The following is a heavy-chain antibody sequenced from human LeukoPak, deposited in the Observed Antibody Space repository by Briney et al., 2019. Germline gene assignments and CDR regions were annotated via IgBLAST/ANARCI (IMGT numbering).Heavy chain of an antibody. CDR3: ARAFRYSQDY. Sequence: GGSLRLSCAASGLSFSTYGMHWVRQGPGEGLVWVSRLNGDGTGTIYADSVKGRFTISRDNAKNTLYLQMNSLRAEDTAVYYCARAFRYSQDYWGRGTLVTVSS. CDR2: LNGDGTGT. V-gene: IGHV3-74*01. J-gene: IGHJ4*02. CDR1: GLSFSTYG. D-gene: IGHD3-16*02.